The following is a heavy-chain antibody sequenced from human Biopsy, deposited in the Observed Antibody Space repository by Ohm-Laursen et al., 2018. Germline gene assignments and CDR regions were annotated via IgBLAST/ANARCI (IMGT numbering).Heavy chain of an antibody. J-gene: IGHJ6*02. CDR1: GESFNGYY. D-gene: IGHD3-22*01. CDR2: INHSGGT. CDR3: VRGVDYYDPYHYYALDV. Sequence: QTLSLTCAVYGESFNGYYWSWIRQTPGKGLEWIGEINHSGGTNYNPSLKSRVTISVDTSKNQFSLKVRSVTAADTAVYYCVRGVDYYDPYHYYALDVWGQGTTVTVSS. V-gene: IGHV4-34*01.